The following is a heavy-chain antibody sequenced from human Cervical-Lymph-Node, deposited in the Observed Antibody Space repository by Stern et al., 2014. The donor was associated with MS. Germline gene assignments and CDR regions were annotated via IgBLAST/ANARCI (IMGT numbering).Heavy chain of an antibody. CDR2: IYYSGTT. CDR1: GASITSYY. CDR3: ARATDL. J-gene: IGHJ5*02. V-gene: IGHV4-59*01. Sequence: QVQLQESGPGLLRPSETLTLTCTVSGASITSYYWSWIRQPPGKGLEWNGYIYYSGTTNYNASLKGRVAISIDTSKTQFSLRLSSVTAADTAVYYCARATDLWGQGTLVTVSS.